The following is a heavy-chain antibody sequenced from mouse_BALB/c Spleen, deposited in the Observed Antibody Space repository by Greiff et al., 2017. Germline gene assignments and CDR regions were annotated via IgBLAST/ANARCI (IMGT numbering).Heavy chain of an antibody. CDR3: ARRGNYDYYAMDY. Sequence: EVKVVESGGGLVQPGGSRKLSCAASGFTFSSFGMHWVRQAPEKGLEWVAYISSGSSTIYYADTVKGRFTISRDNPKNTLFLQMTSLRSEDTAMYYCARRGNYDYYAMDYWGQGTSVTVSS. CDR1: GFTFSSFG. V-gene: IGHV5-17*02. J-gene: IGHJ4*01. CDR2: ISSGSSTI. D-gene: IGHD2-1*01.